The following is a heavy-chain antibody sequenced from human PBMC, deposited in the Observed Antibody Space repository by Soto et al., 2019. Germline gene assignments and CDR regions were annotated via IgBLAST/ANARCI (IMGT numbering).Heavy chain of an antibody. CDR2: IYWDDDK. CDR3: AHSAPSGSYYVGDAFDI. J-gene: IGHJ3*02. V-gene: IGHV2-5*02. D-gene: IGHD1-26*01. Sequence: QITLKESGPTLVKPTQTLTLTCTFSGFSLSTSGVGVGWIRQPPGKALEWLALIYWDDDKRYSPSLKSRLTITKDTSKNQVVLTMTHMDPVDTATYYCAHSAPSGSYYVGDAFDIWGQGTMVTVSS. CDR1: GFSLSTSGVG.